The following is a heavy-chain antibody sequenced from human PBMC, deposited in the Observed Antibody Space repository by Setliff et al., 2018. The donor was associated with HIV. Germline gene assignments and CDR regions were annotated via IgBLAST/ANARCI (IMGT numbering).Heavy chain of an antibody. CDR1: GGSINSGGYY. Sequence: SETLSLTCTVSGGSINSGGYYWTWIRQRPGKGLEWIGNIHYSGSTNYNPSLKSRVTISVDTSRSQFSLKLSSVTAADTAVYYCARPQRDTAMAYFDYWGQGTLVTV. CDR2: IHYSGST. J-gene: IGHJ4*02. V-gene: IGHV4-61*08. CDR3: ARPQRDTAMAYFDY. D-gene: IGHD5-18*01.